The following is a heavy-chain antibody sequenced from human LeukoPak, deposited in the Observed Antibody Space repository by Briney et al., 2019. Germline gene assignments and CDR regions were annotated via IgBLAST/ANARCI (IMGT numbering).Heavy chain of an antibody. CDR2: ISSSSSYT. CDR1: GFTFSDYY. Sequence: GGSRRLSCAASGFTFSDYYMSWIRQAPGKGLEWVSYISSSSSYTNYADSVKGRFTISRDNAKNSLYLQMNSLRAEDTAVYYCARFAMVRGVTPFDYWGQGTLVTVSS. V-gene: IGHV3-11*03. CDR3: ARFAMVRGVTPFDY. D-gene: IGHD3-10*01. J-gene: IGHJ4*02.